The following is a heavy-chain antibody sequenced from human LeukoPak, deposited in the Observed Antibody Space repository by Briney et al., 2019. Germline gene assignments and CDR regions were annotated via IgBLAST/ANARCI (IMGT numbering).Heavy chain of an antibody. CDR2: IYYSGST. D-gene: IGHD1-7*01. Sequence: PSETLSLTCTVSGGSISSSSYYWGWIRQPPGKGLEWIGSIYYSGSTYYNPSLKSRVTISVDTSKNQFSLKLSSVTAADTAVYYCVQMQNYAHIGLGPWGQGTLVTVSS. CDR3: VQMQNYAHIGLGP. J-gene: IGHJ5*02. V-gene: IGHV4-39*07. CDR1: GGSISSSSYY.